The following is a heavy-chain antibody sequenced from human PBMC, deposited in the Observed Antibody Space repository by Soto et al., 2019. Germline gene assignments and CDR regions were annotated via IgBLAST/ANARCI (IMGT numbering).Heavy chain of an antibody. V-gene: IGHV4-31*03. CDR1: GGSISSGGYY. CDR2: IYYSGST. J-gene: IGHJ4*02. CDR3: ARGPYDFWSGYYRDGIFDY. Sequence: PSETLSLTCTVSGGSISSGGYYWSWIRQHPGKGLEWIGYIYYSGSTYYNPSLKSRVTISVDTSKNQFSLKLSSVTAADTAVYYCARGPYDFWSGYYRDGIFDYWGQGTLVTVSS. D-gene: IGHD3-3*01.